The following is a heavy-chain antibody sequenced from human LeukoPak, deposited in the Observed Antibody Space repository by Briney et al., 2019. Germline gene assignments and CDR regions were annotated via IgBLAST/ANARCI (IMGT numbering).Heavy chain of an antibody. D-gene: IGHD5-18*01. CDR2: ISYSGST. CDR3: AREHEETAVVFDY. CDR1: GGSFSGYY. J-gene: IGHJ4*02. V-gene: IGHV4-59*01. Sequence: SETLSLTCAVYGGSFSGYYWSWIRQPPGKGLEWVGYISYSGSTNYNPSLKSRVTISVDTSKNQFSLKLSSVTAADTAVYYCAREHEETAVVFDYWGQGTLVTVSS.